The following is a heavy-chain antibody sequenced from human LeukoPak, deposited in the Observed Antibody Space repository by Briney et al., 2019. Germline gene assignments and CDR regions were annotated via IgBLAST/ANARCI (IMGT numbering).Heavy chain of an antibody. CDR3: ARSGGDFWSGSFGYLDY. CDR2: IYITGST. D-gene: IGHD3-3*01. CDR1: GYSISSGYY. V-gene: IGHV4-38-2*01. Sequence: SETLSLTCAVSGYSISSGYYWGWIRQPAGKGLEWIGRIYITGSTNYNPSLKSRVTMSVDTSKSQFSLRLSSVTAADTAVYYCARSGGDFWSGSFGYLDYWGQGTLVTVSS. J-gene: IGHJ4*02.